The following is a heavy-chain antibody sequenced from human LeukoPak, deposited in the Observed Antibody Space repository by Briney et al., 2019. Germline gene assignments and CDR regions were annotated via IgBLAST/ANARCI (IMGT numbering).Heavy chain of an antibody. CDR3: ARTYSGYPGHYYYYMDV. J-gene: IGHJ6*03. V-gene: IGHV1-69*05. CDR1: GGTFSSYA. D-gene: IGHD5-12*01. CDR2: IIPICGTA. Sequence: GASVKVSCKASGGTFSSYAISWVRQAPGQGLEWMGGIIPICGTANYAQKFQGRVTITTDESTSTAYMELSSLRSEDTAVYYCARTYSGYPGHYYYYMDVWGKGTTVTVSS.